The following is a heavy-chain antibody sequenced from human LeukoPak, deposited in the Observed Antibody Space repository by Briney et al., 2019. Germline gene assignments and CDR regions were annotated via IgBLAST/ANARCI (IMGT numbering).Heavy chain of an antibody. D-gene: IGHD2-2*01. CDR2: IYYSGST. V-gene: IGHV4-38-2*02. J-gene: IGHJ3*02. CDR1: GYSISSGYY. CDR3: ARSRSTLDAFDI. Sequence: SETLSLTCTVSGYSISSGYYWGWIRQPPGKGLEWIGSIYYSGSTYYNPSLKSRVTISVDTSKNQFSLKLSSVTAADTAVYYCARSRSTLDAFDIWGQGTMVTVSS.